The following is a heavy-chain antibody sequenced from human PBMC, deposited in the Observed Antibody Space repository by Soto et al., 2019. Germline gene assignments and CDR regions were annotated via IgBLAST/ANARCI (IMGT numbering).Heavy chain of an antibody. J-gene: IGHJ4*02. D-gene: IGHD3-3*01. V-gene: IGHV3-33*01. CDR2: IWYDGSNK. CDR1: GFTFSSYG. Sequence: GGSLRLSCAASGFTFSSYGMHWVRRAPGKGLEWVAVIWYDGSNKFYADSVKGRFTISRDNSKNTLYLQMNSLRAEDTAVYYCARDGGDYDFWNGYYFDYWGQGTLVTVSS. CDR3: ARDGGDYDFWNGYYFDY.